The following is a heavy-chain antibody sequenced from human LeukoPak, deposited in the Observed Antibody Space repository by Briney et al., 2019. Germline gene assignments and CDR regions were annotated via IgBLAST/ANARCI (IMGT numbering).Heavy chain of an antibody. J-gene: IGHJ4*02. Sequence: PGGSLRLSCAASGFTFSSYSMNWVRQAPGKGLEWVSSISSSSSYIYYADSVKGRFAISRDNAKNSLYLQMNSLRAEDTAVYYCARDGTYYDSSGYDDQPGYFVYWGQGTLVTVSS. D-gene: IGHD3-22*01. V-gene: IGHV3-21*01. CDR3: ARDGTYYDSSGYDDQPGYFVY. CDR2: ISSSSSYI. CDR1: GFTFSSYS.